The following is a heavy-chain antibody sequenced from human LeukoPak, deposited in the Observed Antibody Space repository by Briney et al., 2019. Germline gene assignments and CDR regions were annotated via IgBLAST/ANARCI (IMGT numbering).Heavy chain of an antibody. J-gene: IGHJ4*02. CDR1: GHTLTELA. Sequence: ASVKVSCKASGHTLTELAIHWVRQGPGKGLEWMGGFDPEDGQTIYAQKFQGRVTVTEDTSTDTAYMELSSLGSEDTAVYYCATEGGRSYYLYWGQGTLVTVSS. V-gene: IGHV1-24*01. CDR2: FDPEDGQT. CDR3: ATEGGRSYYLY. D-gene: IGHD1-26*01.